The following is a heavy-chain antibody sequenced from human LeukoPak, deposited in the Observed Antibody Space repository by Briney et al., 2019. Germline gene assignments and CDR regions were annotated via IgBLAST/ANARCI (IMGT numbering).Heavy chain of an antibody. CDR3: ARARRQQLVLRKYYYYYYRDV. V-gene: IGHV1-8*01. J-gene: IGHJ6*03. Sequence: ASVKVSCKASGYTFTSYDINWVRPATGQGREWMGWMNPNSGNTGYAQKLQGRVTMTRNTSISTAYMELSSLRSEDTAVYYCARARRQQLVLRKYYYYYYRDVWGKGTTVTISS. CDR2: MNPNSGNT. CDR1: GYTFTSYD. D-gene: IGHD6-13*01.